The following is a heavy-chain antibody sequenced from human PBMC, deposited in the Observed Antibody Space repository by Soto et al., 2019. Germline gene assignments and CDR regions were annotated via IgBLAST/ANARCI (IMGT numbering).Heavy chain of an antibody. J-gene: IGHJ6*02. V-gene: IGHV3-48*02. CDR3: AREWEGYYDRDYGMDV. CDR2: ISCSSRTI. CDR1: GFTSSSYS. Sequence: GGSLKLSCAASGFTSSSYSINWFRQAPGKGLEWVSYISCSSRTIYNADSVKGRFTISRDNAKNSLYLQMNSLRDEDTAVYYCAREWEGYYDRDYGMDVWGQGTTVTVSS. D-gene: IGHD3-22*01.